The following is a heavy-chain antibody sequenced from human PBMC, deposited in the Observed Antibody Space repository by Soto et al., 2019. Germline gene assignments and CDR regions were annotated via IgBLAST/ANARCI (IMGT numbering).Heavy chain of an antibody. Sequence: PGGSLRLSCAASGFTVSSNYMSWVRQAPGKGLEWVSVIYSGGSTYYADSVKGRFTISRDNSKNTLYLQMNSLRAEDTAVYYCARGSPGSPQAVFDYRGQGTSVTVSS. D-gene: IGHD1-26*01. CDR2: IYSGGST. CDR1: GFTVSSNY. J-gene: IGHJ4*02. CDR3: ARGSPGSPQAVFDY. V-gene: IGHV3-66*01.